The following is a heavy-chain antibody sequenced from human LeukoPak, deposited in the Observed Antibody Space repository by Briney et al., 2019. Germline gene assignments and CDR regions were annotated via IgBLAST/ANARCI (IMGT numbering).Heavy chain of an antibody. D-gene: IGHD5-18*01. V-gene: IGHV3-30-3*01. J-gene: IGHJ4*02. CDR1: GFTFSSYA. CDR2: ISYDGGSK. CDR3: ARGSTSMVNGEYFVDY. Sequence: GRSLRLSCAASGFTFSSYAMHWVRQAPGKGLEWVAVISYDGGSKYYAESVRGRFTISRDNSKNTLYLQMNSVRSEDTAVYYCARGSTSMVNGEYFVDYWGQGTLVTVSS.